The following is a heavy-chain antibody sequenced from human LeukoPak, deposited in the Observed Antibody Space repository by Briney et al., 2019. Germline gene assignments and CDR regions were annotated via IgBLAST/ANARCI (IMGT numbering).Heavy chain of an antibody. J-gene: IGHJ4*02. CDR3: ARVFSGSGSYYKAAPFDY. D-gene: IGHD3-10*01. Sequence: SETLSLTCAVYGGSFSGYYWSWIRQPPGKGLEWIGEINHSGSTNYNPSLKSRVTISVDTSKNQFSLKLSSVTAADTAVYYCARVFSGSGSYYKAAPFDYWGRGTLITVSS. V-gene: IGHV4-34*01. CDR2: INHSGST. CDR1: GGSFSGYY.